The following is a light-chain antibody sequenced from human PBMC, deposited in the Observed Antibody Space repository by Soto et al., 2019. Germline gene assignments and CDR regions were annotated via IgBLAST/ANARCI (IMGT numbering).Light chain of an antibody. V-gene: IGKV3-15*01. Sequence: EIVMTQSPGTLSVSLGERATLSCRASQSVTTKLAWYQQKPGQAPRLLIYDASTRATGIPGRFSGSGSGTDFTLTISSLQSEDSAVYYCQQYDNWRTFGQGTKVEIK. CDR1: QSVTTK. CDR2: DAS. J-gene: IGKJ1*01. CDR3: QQYDNWRT.